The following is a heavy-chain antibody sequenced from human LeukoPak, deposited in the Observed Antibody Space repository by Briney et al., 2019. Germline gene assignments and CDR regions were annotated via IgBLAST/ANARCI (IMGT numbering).Heavy chain of an antibody. J-gene: IGHJ4*02. V-gene: IGHV5-51*01. Sequence: GESLKISCKGSGYSFTSYWIGWVRQMPGKGLEWMGIIYPGDSDTRYSPSFQGQVTLSADKSISTAYLQWSSLKASDTAMYYCARLGTPYDILTQVILYYFDYWGQGTLVTVSS. CDR3: ARLGTPYDILTQVILYYFDY. D-gene: IGHD3-9*01. CDR1: GYSFTSYW. CDR2: IYPGDSDT.